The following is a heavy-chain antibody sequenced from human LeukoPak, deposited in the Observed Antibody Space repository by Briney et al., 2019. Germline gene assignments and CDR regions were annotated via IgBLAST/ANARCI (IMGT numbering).Heavy chain of an antibody. J-gene: IGHJ4*02. CDR2: ISAYNGNT. V-gene: IGHV1-18*01. CDR3: AAQLIGDSSGYRAYYFDY. D-gene: IGHD3-22*01. Sequence: GASVKVSCKASGYTFTSYGISWVRQAPGQGLEWMGWISAYNGNTNYAQKLQRTVTMTTATSTSTAYMELRSLRSDDTAVYYCAAQLIGDSSGYRAYYFDYWGQGTLVTVSS. CDR1: GYTFTSYG.